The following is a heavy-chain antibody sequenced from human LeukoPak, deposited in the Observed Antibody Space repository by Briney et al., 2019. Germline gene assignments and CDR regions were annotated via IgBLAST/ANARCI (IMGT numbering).Heavy chain of an antibody. CDR2: IYYSGST. Sequence: SETLSLTCTVSGGSVSSGSYYWSWVRQPPGTGLEWIGYIYYSGSTNYNPSLKSRVTISVDTSKNQFSLKLSSVTAADTAVYYCARTYYDILTGYREFDYWGQGTLVTVSS. CDR3: ARTYYDILTGYREFDY. D-gene: IGHD3-9*01. CDR1: GGSVSSGSYY. V-gene: IGHV4-61*01. J-gene: IGHJ4*02.